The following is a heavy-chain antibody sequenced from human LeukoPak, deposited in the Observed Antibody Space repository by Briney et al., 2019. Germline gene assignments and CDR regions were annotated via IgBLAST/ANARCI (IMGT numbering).Heavy chain of an antibody. V-gene: IGHV1-46*01. CDR3: ARAGEIAARGFDY. D-gene: IGHD6-6*01. CDR1: GYTFTSYY. J-gene: IGHJ4*02. CDR2: INPSGGST. Sequence: ASVKVSCKASGYTFTSYYMHWVRQAPGQGLEWMGIINPSGGSTSYAQKFQGRVTMTRGMSTSTVYMELSSLRSEDTAVYYCARAGEIAARGFDYWGQGTLVTVSS.